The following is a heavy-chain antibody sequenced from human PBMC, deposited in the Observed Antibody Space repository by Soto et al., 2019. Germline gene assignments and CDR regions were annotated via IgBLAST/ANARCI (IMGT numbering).Heavy chain of an antibody. Sequence: SETLSLTCAVYGGSFSGYYWSWIRQPPGKGLEWIGEINHSGSTNYNPSLKSRVTISVDTSKNQFSLELSSVTAADTAVYYCARGTRIAARTFDYWGQGTLVTVSS. D-gene: IGHD6-13*01. V-gene: IGHV4-34*01. CDR2: INHSGST. J-gene: IGHJ4*02. CDR3: ARGTRIAARTFDY. CDR1: GGSFSGYY.